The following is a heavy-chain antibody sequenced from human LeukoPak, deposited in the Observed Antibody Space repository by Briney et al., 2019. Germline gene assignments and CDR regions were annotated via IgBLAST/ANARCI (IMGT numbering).Heavy chain of an antibody. CDR2: IHYIGNT. CDR3: ARGSIAARHLFDY. V-gene: IGHV4-39*01. CDR1: GGSISSSTYS. J-gene: IGHJ4*02. Sequence: SETLSLTCTVSGGSISSSTYSWGWIRQPPGKGLEWIGSIHYIGNTYYNPSLKSRVTISVDTFKNQFSLKLRSVTAADTAVYYCARGSIAARHLFDYWGQGTLVTVSS. D-gene: IGHD6-6*01.